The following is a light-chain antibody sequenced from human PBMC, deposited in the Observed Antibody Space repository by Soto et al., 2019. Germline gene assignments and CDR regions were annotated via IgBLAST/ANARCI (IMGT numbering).Light chain of an antibody. CDR3: QQSRT. CDR2: KAS. CDR1: QSIGTW. V-gene: IGKV1-5*03. Sequence: DIQMIQSPSTLSASIGDRVTITCRASQSIGTWLAWYQQKPGKAPRLLIYKASSLQTGVPSRFSGSASGTEFTLTVSSPQTDDFATYYCQQSRTFGQEPKVEIK. J-gene: IGKJ1*01.